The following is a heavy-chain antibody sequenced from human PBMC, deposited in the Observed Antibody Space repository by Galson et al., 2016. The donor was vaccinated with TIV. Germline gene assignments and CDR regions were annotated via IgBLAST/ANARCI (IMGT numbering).Heavy chain of an antibody. CDR3: ARSYLGVGDPFDI. V-gene: IGHV3-30*07. J-gene: IGHJ3*02. Sequence: SLRLSCAASEFTFSAYAMHWVRHAPGKGPEWVAIISYDASNKYYADSVKGRFTISRDNSKYTLYLQMNSLRAEDTAVYYCARSYLGVGDPFDIWGQGTVVTVSS. CDR2: ISYDASNK. CDR1: EFTFSAYA. D-gene: IGHD3-16*01.